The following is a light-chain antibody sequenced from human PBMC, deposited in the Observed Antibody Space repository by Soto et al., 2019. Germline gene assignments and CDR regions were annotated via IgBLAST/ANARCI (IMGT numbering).Light chain of an antibody. CDR1: SSDVGTYDI. CDR2: EGR. CDR3: SSYGGSNTFV. V-gene: IGLV2-14*02. J-gene: IGLJ1*01. Sequence: QSALTQPASVSGSFGQSITISCTGTSSDVGTYDIVSWYQHHPGKAPKLIIYEGRKRPSGVSSRFSGSKSVNTASLTVSGLRADDEGLYFCSSYGGSNTFVFGSGTKVTVL.